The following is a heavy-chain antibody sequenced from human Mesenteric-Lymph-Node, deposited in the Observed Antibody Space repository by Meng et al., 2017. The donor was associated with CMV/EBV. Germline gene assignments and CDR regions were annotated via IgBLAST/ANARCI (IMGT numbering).Heavy chain of an antibody. Sequence: SETLSLTCTVSGGSISSYYWSWIRQPPGKGLEWIGYIYYSGSTNYNPSLKSRVTISVDTSKNQFSLKLSSVTAADTAVYYCATSPSGYTSNWYDYWGQGTLVTVSS. D-gene: IGHD6-13*01. J-gene: IGHJ5*01. CDR2: IYYSGST. CDR1: GGSISSYY. V-gene: IGHV4-59*01. CDR3: ATSPSGYTSNWYDY.